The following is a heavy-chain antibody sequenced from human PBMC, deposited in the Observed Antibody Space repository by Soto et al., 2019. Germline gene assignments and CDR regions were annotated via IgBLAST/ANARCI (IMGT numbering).Heavy chain of an antibody. J-gene: IGHJ4*02. Sequence: YSMNWVRQAPGKGVEWVSYISSSSSTIYYADSVKGQFTISRDNAKNTLYLQMNSLRAEDTAVYYCARDLNYGLFDYWGQGTLVTVSS. CDR3: ARDLNYGLFDY. D-gene: IGHD4-17*01. CDR1: YS. CDR2: ISSSSSTI. V-gene: IGHV3-48*01.